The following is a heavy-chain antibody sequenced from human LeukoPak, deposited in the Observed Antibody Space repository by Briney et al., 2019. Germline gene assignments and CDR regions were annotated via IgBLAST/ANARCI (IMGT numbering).Heavy chain of an antibody. CDR1: GGSISSHY. CDR3: ARGSSSSVWYYYYYYMDV. Sequence: SETLSLTCTVSGGSISSHYWSWIRQPPGKGLEWIGYIYYSGSTNYNPSLKSRVTISVDTSKNQFSLKLSSVTAADTAVYYSARGSSSSVWYYYYYYMDVWGKGTTVTVSS. J-gene: IGHJ6*03. D-gene: IGHD6-6*01. V-gene: IGHV4-59*11. CDR2: IYYSGST.